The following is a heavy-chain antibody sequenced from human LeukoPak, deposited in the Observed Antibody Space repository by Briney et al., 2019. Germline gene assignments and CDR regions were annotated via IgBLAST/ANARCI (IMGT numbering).Heavy chain of an antibody. D-gene: IGHD3-22*01. CDR1: GFTFSSYA. V-gene: IGHV3-23*01. Sequence: GGSLRLSCAASGFTFSSYALSWVRQAPGKGLEWVSGISGSGDNTYYADSVKGRFTISRDNSKNTLYVQVNSLGTEDTAAYYCAKGSYYDSSGSFYFDYWGQGTLVTVSS. CDR3: AKGSYYDSSGSFYFDY. J-gene: IGHJ4*02. CDR2: ISGSGDNT.